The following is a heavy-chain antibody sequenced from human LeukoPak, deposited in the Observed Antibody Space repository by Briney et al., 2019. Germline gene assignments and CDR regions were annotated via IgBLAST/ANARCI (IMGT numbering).Heavy chain of an antibody. CDR3: AKWGYELLSGQPPNDAFDI. J-gene: IGHJ3*02. Sequence: GGSLRLSCAASGFTFSLYAMSCVPPAPGEGLECVSPIIGSGGSTYYADSVKGRFTTSRENSKSTLYLQMTNMRAEDTAVYNCAKWGYELLSGQPPNDAFDIWGQGTMVTVSS. CDR2: IIGSGGST. CDR1: GFTFSLYA. V-gene: IGHV3-23*01. D-gene: IGHD2-2*01.